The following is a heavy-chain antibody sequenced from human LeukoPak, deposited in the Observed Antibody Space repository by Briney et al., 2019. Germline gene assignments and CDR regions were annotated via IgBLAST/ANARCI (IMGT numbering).Heavy chain of an antibody. CDR1: GGSISTYY. J-gene: IGHJ5*02. CDR2: IHYSGST. D-gene: IGHD6-13*01. V-gene: IGHV4-59*01. CDR3: ARGYRSGSSTWFDP. Sequence: SETLSLTCTVSGGSISTYYWSWIRQPPGKGLEWIGNIHYSGSTNQNPSLKSRVTTSVDTSKNQFSLKLSSVTAADTAVYYCARGYRSGSSTWFDPWGQGTLVTVSS.